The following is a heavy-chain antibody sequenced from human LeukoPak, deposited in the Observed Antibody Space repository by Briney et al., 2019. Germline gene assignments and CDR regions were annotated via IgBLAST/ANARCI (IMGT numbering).Heavy chain of an antibody. V-gene: IGHV4-34*01. J-gene: IGHJ5*02. CDR1: GGSFSGYY. CDR3: ARVSPIDWFDP. D-gene: IGHD2-15*01. Sequence: KTSETLSLTCAVYGGSFSGYYWSWIRQPPGKGLEWIGEINHSGSTNYNPSLKSRVTISVDTSKNHFSLKLSSLNAADTAVYYFARVSPIDWFDPWGQGTLVTVSS. CDR2: INHSGST.